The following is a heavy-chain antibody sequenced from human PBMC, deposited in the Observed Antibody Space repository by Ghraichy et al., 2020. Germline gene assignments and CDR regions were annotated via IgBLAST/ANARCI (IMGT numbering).Heavy chain of an antibody. CDR2: IYSSGST. Sequence: ESLNISCTVSGGSISSYYWSWIRQPPGKGLEWIGYIYSSGSTNYNPSLKSRVTISVDTSKNQFSLKLTSVTAADTAVYYCARQQPQYYYYYGVDVWGQGTTVTVSS. CDR1: GGSISSYY. J-gene: IGHJ6*02. CDR3: ARQQPQYYYYYGVDV. V-gene: IGHV4-59*01. D-gene: IGHD5-18*01.